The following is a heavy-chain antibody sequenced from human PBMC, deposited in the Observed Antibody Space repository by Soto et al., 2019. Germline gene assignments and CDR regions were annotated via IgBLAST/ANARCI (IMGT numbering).Heavy chain of an antibody. D-gene: IGHD3-10*01. Sequence: QVQLQESGPGLVKPSQTLSLTCTVSGGSISSGGYYWSWIRQHPGKGLEWIGYIYYSGSTYYNPSLKSRFTISVDTSKNQFSLKLSSVTAADTAVYYCARDRMTMVRGVIYYYYGMDVWGQGTTVTVSS. CDR2: IYYSGST. CDR3: ARDRMTMVRGVIYYYYGMDV. CDR1: GGSISSGGYY. V-gene: IGHV4-31*03. J-gene: IGHJ6*02.